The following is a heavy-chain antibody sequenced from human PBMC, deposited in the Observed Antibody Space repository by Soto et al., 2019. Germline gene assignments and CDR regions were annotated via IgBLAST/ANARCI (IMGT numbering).Heavy chain of an antibody. CDR3: ARAFKRYSSPPGPLEY. D-gene: IGHD6-13*01. Sequence: QVQLRESGPGLVKPSQTLSLTCTVSGDSISSGDYYWSWIRQPPGKGLEWIGCIYYSGNTYYNPSLKSRFSISVATSKNQFSLKLSSVTAADTAVYYCARAFKRYSSPPGPLEYWGLGTPVTVSS. CDR1: GDSISSGDYY. V-gene: IGHV4-30-4*01. J-gene: IGHJ4*02. CDR2: IYYSGNT.